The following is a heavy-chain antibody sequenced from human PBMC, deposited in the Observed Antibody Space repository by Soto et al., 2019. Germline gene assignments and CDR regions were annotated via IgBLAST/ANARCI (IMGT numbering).Heavy chain of an antibody. CDR1: GDSVSSNAAS. CDR2: TYFRSKWYN. V-gene: IGHV6-1*01. J-gene: IGHJ5*02. D-gene: IGHD5-12*01. CDR3: AKGDNLGPKTGYAFDP. Sequence: SQTLSLTCAISGDSVSSNAASWNWIRQSPSRGLEWLGRTYFRSKWYNDYAVSVKSRIIINPDTSNNQFSLQLNSVTPEDTAVYFCAKGDNLGPKTGYAFDPWGQGIMVTVSS.